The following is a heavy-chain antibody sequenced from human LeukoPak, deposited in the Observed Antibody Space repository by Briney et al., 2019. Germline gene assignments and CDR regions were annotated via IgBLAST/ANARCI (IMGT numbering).Heavy chain of an antibody. V-gene: IGHV3-7*01. Sequence: RSLRPSCAPSGFTPTSYWMSWVRQAPGEGREWVANIKQDGREKYYVDSVKGRFTIPRDNAKNSPYRKMNSLRAEATSVYYCAREVWFGQPTPLFDYWGQGTLVTVSS. D-gene: IGHD3-10*01. CDR2: IKQDGREK. J-gene: IGHJ4*01. CDR1: GFTPTSYW. CDR3: AREVWFGQPTPLFDY.